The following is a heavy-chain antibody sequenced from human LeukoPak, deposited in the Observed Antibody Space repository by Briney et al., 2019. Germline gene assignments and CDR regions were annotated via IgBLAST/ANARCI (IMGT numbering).Heavy chain of an antibody. CDR1: GNYW. Sequence: PGGFLRLSCAASGNYWMHWVRQVPGKGLVWVSHINSDGSWTSYADSVKGRFTISKGNAKNTVYLQMNSLRAEDTAVYYCVSFYETYWGRGTLVTVSS. CDR2: INSDGSWT. J-gene: IGHJ4*02. V-gene: IGHV3-74*01. CDR3: VSFYETY. D-gene: IGHD2/OR15-2a*01.